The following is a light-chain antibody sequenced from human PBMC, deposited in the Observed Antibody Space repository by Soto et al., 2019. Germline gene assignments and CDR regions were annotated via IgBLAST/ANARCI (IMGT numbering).Light chain of an antibody. V-gene: IGKV3-11*01. CDR2: DAS. J-gene: IGKJ2*01. CDR3: QQRSNWPGT. CDR1: QSVRGY. Sequence: DIVLTQSPATLSLSPGERATLSCRASQSVRGYLAWYQHKPGQAPRLLIYDASNRATGISARFSGSGSGTDFTLTISSLEPEDFAGYYCQQRSNWPGTFGQGTKLEIK.